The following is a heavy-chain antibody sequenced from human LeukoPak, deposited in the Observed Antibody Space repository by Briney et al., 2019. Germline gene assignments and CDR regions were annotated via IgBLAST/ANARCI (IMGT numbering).Heavy chain of an antibody. D-gene: IGHD2-15*01. V-gene: IGHV3-21*04. CDR3: AKDRVSPGFNWFDP. J-gene: IGHJ5*02. CDR1: GFTFSSYS. Sequence: GGSLRLSCAASGFTFSSYSMNWVRQAPGKGLEWVSSISSSSSYIYYADSVKGRFTISRDNSKSTVYLQMNSLRTEDTAVYYCAKDRVSPGFNWFDPWGQGTLVTVSS. CDR2: ISSSSSYI.